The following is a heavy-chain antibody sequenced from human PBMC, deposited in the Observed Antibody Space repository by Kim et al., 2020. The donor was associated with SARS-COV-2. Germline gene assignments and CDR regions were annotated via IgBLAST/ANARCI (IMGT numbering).Heavy chain of an antibody. J-gene: IGHJ4*01. CDR2: ISPDGASR. CDR1: GFSLSDYW. D-gene: IGHD3-10*01. Sequence: GGSLRLSCTASGFSLSDYWVHWVRQAPGKGLVWVSRISPDGASRNYADSLKGRLTISRDKSKNTVFLQVDSLRAEDTALYFCARDRAALDCWGRGTLVTVAS. CDR3: ARDRAALDC. V-gene: IGHV3-74*01.